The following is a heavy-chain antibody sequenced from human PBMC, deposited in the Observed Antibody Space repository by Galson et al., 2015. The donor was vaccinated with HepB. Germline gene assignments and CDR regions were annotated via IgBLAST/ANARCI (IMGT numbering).Heavy chain of an antibody. V-gene: IGHV1-18*01. CDR1: GYTFTNYG. Sequence: SVKVSCKASGYTFTNYGITWVRQAPGRGLEWMGWISAYNGDTKFAPKFQGRVTLTTDTYTNTGYMDLKTLRFDDTAVFYCGRARYSNSPPEFWGQGTLVTVSS. J-gene: IGHJ4*02. CDR3: GRARYSNSPPEF. D-gene: IGHD6-13*01. CDR2: ISAYNGDT.